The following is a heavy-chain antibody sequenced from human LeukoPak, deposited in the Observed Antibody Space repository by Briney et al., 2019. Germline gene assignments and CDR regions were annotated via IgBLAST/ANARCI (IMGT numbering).Heavy chain of an antibody. CDR3: ARGGGGYTLYSFDY. V-gene: IGHV4-39*07. CDR1: GGSISSSSYY. CDR2: IYYSGST. J-gene: IGHJ4*02. Sequence: SETLSLTCTVSGGSISSSSYYWGWIRQPPGKGLEWIGSIYYSGSTYYNPSLKSRVTISVDTSKNQFSLKLSSVTAADTALYYCARGGGGYTLYSFDYWGQGALVTVSS. D-gene: IGHD3-22*01.